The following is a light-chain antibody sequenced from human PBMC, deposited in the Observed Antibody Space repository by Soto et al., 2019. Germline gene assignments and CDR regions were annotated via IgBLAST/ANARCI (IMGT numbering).Light chain of an antibody. Sequence: DIQMTQSPSSLSASVGDRVTITCRASQNIFTYLNWYQQKPGKAPKLLIYAASSLQSGVPSGFSGSGSGTDFTLTISSLQPEDFATYYCQQSYSTPRTFGQGTKLDIK. CDR1: QNIFTY. CDR2: AAS. CDR3: QQSYSTPRT. V-gene: IGKV1-39*01. J-gene: IGKJ2*01.